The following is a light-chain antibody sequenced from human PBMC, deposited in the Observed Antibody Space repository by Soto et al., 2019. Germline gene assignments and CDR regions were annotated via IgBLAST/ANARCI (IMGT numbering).Light chain of an antibody. CDR1: QSIHTS. CDR3: QQRTKWPPWT. Sequence: VLTQSPATLSLSPGERATLSCRASQSIHTSLAWYQQKPGQPPRLVVYDSTLRANGVPARFSGSGSGTDFTLTISSLEPEDFAVYYCQQRTKWPPWTFGQGTKVDIK. CDR2: DST. J-gene: IGKJ1*01. V-gene: IGKV3-11*01.